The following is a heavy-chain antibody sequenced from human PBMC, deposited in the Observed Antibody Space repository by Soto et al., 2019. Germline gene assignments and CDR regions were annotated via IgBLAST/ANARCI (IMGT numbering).Heavy chain of an antibody. CDR2: IWYDGSNK. V-gene: IGHV3-33*01. Sequence: QVQLVESGGGVVQPGRSLRLSCVASGFTFSSYGMHWVRQAPGKGLEWVAVIWYDGSNKYYADSVKGRFTISRDNSKNTLYLQMNSLRAEDTAVYYCARYHGYNSGKNTDYYYYGMDVWGQGTTVTVSS. D-gene: IGHD5-12*01. CDR1: GFTFSSYG. J-gene: IGHJ6*02. CDR3: ARYHGYNSGKNTDYYYYGMDV.